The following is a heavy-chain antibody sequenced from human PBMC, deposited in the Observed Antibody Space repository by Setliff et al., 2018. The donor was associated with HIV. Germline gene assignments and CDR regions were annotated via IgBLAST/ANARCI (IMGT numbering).Heavy chain of an antibody. CDR1: GGSLSSYY. D-gene: IGHD3-10*02. CDR3: ARSGSYVGPIQH. Sequence: PSETLSLTCTVSGGSLSSYYWSWIRQPAGKGLEWIGRIYSSGSTNYNPSLKSRLTMSVDTSKNQFSLKLISVTAADTAVYYCARSGSYVGPIQHWGQVTLVTVSS. V-gene: IGHV4-4*07. CDR2: IYSSGST. J-gene: IGHJ1*01.